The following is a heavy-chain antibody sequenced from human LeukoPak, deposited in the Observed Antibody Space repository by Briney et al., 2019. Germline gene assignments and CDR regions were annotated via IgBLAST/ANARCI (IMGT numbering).Heavy chain of an antibody. CDR1: GFTFSNYG. Sequence: PGGSLRLSCAASGFTFSNYGMHWVRQVPGEGLEWVSAIGTAGDTSYSGSVKGRFTISRDNSKNTLYLQMNSLRAEDTAVYYCAKEQGRFWSGYYTYEAFDIWGQGTMVTVSS. D-gene: IGHD3-3*01. J-gene: IGHJ3*02. CDR3: AKEQGRFWSGYYTYEAFDI. V-gene: IGHV3-13*04. CDR2: IGTAGDT.